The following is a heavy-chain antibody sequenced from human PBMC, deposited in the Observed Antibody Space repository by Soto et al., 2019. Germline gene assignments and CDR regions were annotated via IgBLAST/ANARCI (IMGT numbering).Heavy chain of an antibody. D-gene: IGHD6-19*01. J-gene: IGHJ3*02. V-gene: IGHV3-66*01. CDR2: IYSGGST. Sequence: GGSLRLSCAASGFTVSSNYMSWVRQAPGKGLEWVSVIYSGGSTYYADSVKGRFTISRDNSKNTLYLQMNSLRAEDTAVYDCARDRSSGDAFDIWGQGTMVTVSS. CDR1: GFTVSSNY. CDR3: ARDRSSGDAFDI.